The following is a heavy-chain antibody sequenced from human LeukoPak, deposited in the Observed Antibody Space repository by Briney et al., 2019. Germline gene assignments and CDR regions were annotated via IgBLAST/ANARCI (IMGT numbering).Heavy chain of an antibody. CDR1: GGTFSSYA. Sequence: SVKVSCKASGGTFSSYAISWVRQAPGQGLEWMGGIIPIFGTANYAQRFQGRVTITADESTSTAYMELSSLRSEDTAVYYCARDMVRGVIPGWFDPWGQGTLVTVPS. D-gene: IGHD3-10*01. V-gene: IGHV1-69*13. J-gene: IGHJ5*02. CDR2: IIPIFGTA. CDR3: ARDMVRGVIPGWFDP.